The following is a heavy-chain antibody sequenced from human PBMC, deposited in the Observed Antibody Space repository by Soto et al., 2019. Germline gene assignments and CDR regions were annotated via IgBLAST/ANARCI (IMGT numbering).Heavy chain of an antibody. D-gene: IGHD4-4*01. J-gene: IGHJ4*02. CDR3: ARVRLHSYYFDY. CDR1: GGTFSSYT. V-gene: IGHV1-69*02. Sequence: QVQLVQSGAEVKKPGSSVKVSCKASGGTFSSYTISWVRQAPGQGLEWMGRIIPILGIANYAQKFQARVTITADKATSPAYMELSSLRSEDTAVYYCARVRLHSYYFDYWGQGTLVTVSS. CDR2: IIPILGIA.